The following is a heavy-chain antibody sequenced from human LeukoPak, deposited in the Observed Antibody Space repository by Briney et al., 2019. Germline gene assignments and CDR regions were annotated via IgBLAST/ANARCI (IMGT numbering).Heavy chain of an antibody. CDR2: ISSSGSTI. CDR3: ARDSHDTSGYPGY. CDR1: GFTFSSYE. D-gene: IGHD3-22*01. V-gene: IGHV3-48*03. J-gene: IGHJ4*02. Sequence: GGSLRLSCAASGFTFSSYEMNWVRQAPGKGLEWVSYISSSGSTIYYADSVKGRFTISRDNAKNSLYLQMNSLRSEDTAVYYCARDSHDTSGYPGYWGQGTLVTVSS.